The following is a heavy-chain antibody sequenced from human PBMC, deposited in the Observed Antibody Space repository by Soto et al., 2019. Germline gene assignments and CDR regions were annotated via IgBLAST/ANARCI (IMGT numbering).Heavy chain of an antibody. Sequence: SETLSLTCTVSGGSISSYYWSWIRQPPGKGLEWIGYIHYSGSANYNPSLMSRVTISVDSSKNQFSLELSSLRSEDTAVYYCARYYGGNSELGLAFDIWGQGTMVTVSS. CDR1: GGSISSYY. V-gene: IGHV4-59*01. CDR3: ARYYGGNSELGLAFDI. J-gene: IGHJ3*02. CDR2: IHYSGSA. D-gene: IGHD4-17*01.